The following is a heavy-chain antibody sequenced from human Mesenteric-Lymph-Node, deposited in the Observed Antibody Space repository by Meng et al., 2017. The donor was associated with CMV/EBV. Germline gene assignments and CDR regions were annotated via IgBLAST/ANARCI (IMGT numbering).Heavy chain of an antibody. V-gene: IGHV7-4-1*02. CDR2: INTNNGNP. CDR3: ARVMVGGLDFQH. Sequence: CRAYGYDFSNYPLNWVRQAPGQGLVWMGWINTNNGNPMYAQGFTGRFVFSLDASASTAYLQISSLKAEDTAVYYCARVMVGGLDFQHWGQGTLVTVSS. CDR1: GYDFSNYP. J-gene: IGHJ1*01. D-gene: IGHD2-8*01.